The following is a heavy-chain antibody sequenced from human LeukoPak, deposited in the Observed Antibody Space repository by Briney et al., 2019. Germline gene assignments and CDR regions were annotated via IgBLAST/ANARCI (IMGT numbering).Heavy chain of an antibody. CDR3: MIRYRDY. J-gene: IGHJ4*02. V-gene: IGHV3-7*01. D-gene: IGHD3-16*01. Sequence: PGGSLRLSCVASGFMFSSYWMNWVRQAPGKGLEWVANIKPDGSEADYVDSVKGRFTISRDNAKNSLYLQMNSLRAEDTAVYYCMIRYRDYWGQGTLVTVSS. CDR1: GFMFSSYW. CDR2: IKPDGSEA.